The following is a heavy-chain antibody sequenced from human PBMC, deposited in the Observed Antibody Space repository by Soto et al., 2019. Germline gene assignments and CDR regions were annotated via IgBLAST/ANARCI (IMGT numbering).Heavy chain of an antibody. CDR2: IYSGGST. V-gene: IGHV3-53*01. Sequence: GGSLRLSCAASGFTVSSNYMSWVRQAPGKGLEWVSVIYSGGSTYYADSVKGRFTISRDNSKNTLYLQMNSLRAEDTAVYYCARDPGVDSSGAFDIWGQGTMVTVSS. J-gene: IGHJ3*02. CDR1: GFTVSSNY. CDR3: ARDPGVDSSGAFDI. D-gene: IGHD3-22*01.